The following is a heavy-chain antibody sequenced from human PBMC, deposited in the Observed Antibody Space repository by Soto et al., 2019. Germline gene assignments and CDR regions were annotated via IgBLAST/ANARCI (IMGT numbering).Heavy chain of an antibody. V-gene: IGHV3-33*01. CDR2: IWYDGSNK. CDR1: GFTFSSYG. Sequence: QVQLVESGGGVVQPGRSLRLSCAASGFTFSSYGMHWVRQAPGKGLEWVAVIWYDGSNKYYADSVKGRFTISRDNSKNTLYLQMNSLRAEDTAVYYCVTGLGYCSGGSCYSAPYYFDYWGQGTLVTVSS. D-gene: IGHD2-15*01. J-gene: IGHJ4*02. CDR3: VTGLGYCSGGSCYSAPYYFDY.